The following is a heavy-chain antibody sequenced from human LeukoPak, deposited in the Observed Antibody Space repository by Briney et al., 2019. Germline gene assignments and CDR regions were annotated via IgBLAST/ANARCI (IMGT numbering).Heavy chain of an antibody. CDR2: ISGSGGST. CDR3: AKDILSSSWYGTPFDY. V-gene: IGHV3-23*01. J-gene: IGHJ4*02. Sequence: GGSLRLSCAASGFTFGSYAMSWVRQAPGKGLEWVSAISGSGGSTYYADSVKGRFTISRDNSKNTLYLQMNSLRAEDTAVYYCAKDILSSSWYGTPFDYWGQGTLVTVSS. D-gene: IGHD6-13*01. CDR1: GFTFGSYA.